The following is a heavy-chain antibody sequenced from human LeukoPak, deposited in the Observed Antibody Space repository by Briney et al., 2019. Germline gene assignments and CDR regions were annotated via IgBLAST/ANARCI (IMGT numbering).Heavy chain of an antibody. J-gene: IGHJ3*02. CDR3: ARASSGWQKDAFDI. D-gene: IGHD6-19*01. V-gene: IGHV3-7*01. CDR2: IKQDGSEK. CDR1: GFTFSSYW. Sequence: GGSLRLSCAASGFTFSSYWMSWVRQAPGKGLEWVANIKQDGSEKYYVDSVKGRFTISRDNAKNSLYLQMNGLRAEDTAVYYCARASSGWQKDAFDIWGQGTMVTVSS.